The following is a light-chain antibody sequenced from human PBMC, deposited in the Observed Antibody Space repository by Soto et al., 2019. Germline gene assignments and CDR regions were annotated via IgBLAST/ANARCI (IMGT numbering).Light chain of an antibody. CDR2: SNN. V-gene: IGLV1-44*01. Sequence: QAVVTQPPSASATPGQRVTISCSGGSSNIGSNTVNWYQQLPGTAPKLLIHSNNQRPSGVPDRFSGSKSGTSASLAISGLQSEDEADYYCAAWDDSLNGVVFGGGTKVTVL. CDR3: AAWDDSLNGVV. CDR1: SSNIGSNT. J-gene: IGLJ2*01.